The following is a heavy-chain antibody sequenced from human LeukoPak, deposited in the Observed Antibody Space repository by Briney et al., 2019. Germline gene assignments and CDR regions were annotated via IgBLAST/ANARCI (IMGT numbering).Heavy chain of an antibody. V-gene: IGHV4-59*08. Sequence: PSETLSLACTVSGASISSYYWTWIRHPPGKELEWIGYIYYSGSTNYNPSLQSRVTMSVDTSKNQFSLKLSSVTAADTAVYFCSSNYYGSGSLDYWGQGTLVTVSS. D-gene: IGHD3-10*01. CDR2: IYYSGST. J-gene: IGHJ4*02. CDR1: GASISSYY. CDR3: SSNYYGSGSLDY.